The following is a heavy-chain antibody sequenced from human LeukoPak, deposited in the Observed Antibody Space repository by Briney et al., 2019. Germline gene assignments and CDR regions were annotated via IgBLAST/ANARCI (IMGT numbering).Heavy chain of an antibody. CDR3: AREYYNDSSGYVRY. Sequence: GGSLRLSCAASGFTFSAYYMSWIRQAPGKGLEWVSYISSSGSTIYYADSVKGRFTISRDNAKNSLYLQMNSLRAEDTAVYYCAREYYNDSSGYVRYWGQGTLVTVSS. V-gene: IGHV3-11*01. CDR2: ISSSGSTI. D-gene: IGHD3-22*01. J-gene: IGHJ4*02. CDR1: GFTFSAYY.